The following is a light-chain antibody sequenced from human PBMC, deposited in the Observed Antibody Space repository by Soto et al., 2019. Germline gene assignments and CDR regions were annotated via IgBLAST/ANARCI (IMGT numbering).Light chain of an antibody. V-gene: IGKV3-20*01. CDR1: QSVGSSY. J-gene: IGKJ1*01. CDR3: QQYGSSPRT. CDR2: GAS. Sequence: EIVLTQSPGTLSLSPGEGATISCRASQSVGSSYLAWFQQRPGQAPRLLIYGASSRATGIPDRFSGSGSGTDFTLTICRLEPEDFAVYYCQQYGSSPRTFGQGTKVDIK.